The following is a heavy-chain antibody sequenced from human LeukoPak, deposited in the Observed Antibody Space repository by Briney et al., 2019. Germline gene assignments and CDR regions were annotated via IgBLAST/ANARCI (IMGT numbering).Heavy chain of an antibody. Sequence: SETLSLTCAVYGGSFSGYYWSWIRQPPGKGLEWIGEISHSGSTNYNPSLKSRVTISVDTSNNKFSLKLSSVTAADTAVYYCARGRATYDFWSGQKIDYWGQGTLVTVSS. CDR2: ISHSGST. CDR1: GGSFSGYY. J-gene: IGHJ4*02. D-gene: IGHD3-3*01. CDR3: ARGRATYDFWSGQKIDY. V-gene: IGHV4-34*01.